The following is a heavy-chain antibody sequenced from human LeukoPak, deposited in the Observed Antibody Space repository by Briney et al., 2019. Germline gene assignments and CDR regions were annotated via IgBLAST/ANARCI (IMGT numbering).Heavy chain of an antibody. CDR3: GRHFGGSSGSFYTDY. J-gene: IGHJ4*02. V-gene: IGHV4-59*08. CDR1: GDSISNHY. CDR2: VFSSGST. Sequence: SETLSLTCTVSGDSISNHYWNWIRQPPGKGLEWIGYVFSSGSTDYNPSLKSRVTISLDTFRNLFSLSLTSVTAADTAVYYCGRHFGGSSGSFYTDYWGQGTLVTVSS. D-gene: IGHD3-10*01.